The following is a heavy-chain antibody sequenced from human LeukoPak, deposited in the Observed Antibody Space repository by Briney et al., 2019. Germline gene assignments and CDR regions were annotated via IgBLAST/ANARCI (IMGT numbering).Heavy chain of an antibody. D-gene: IGHD6-19*01. CDR1: GFTFDDYA. CDR2: ISWNSGSI. J-gene: IGHJ4*02. Sequence: PGRSLRLSCAASGFTFDDYAMHWVRHAPGKGLEWVSGISWNSGSIGYADSVKGRFTISRDNSKNTLYLQMNSLRAEDTAVYYCAKGHSSGWYYFDYWGQGTLVTVSS. CDR3: AKGHSSGWYYFDY. V-gene: IGHV3-9*01.